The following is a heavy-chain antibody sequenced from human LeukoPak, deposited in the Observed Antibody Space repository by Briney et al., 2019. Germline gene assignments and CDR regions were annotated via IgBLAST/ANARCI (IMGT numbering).Heavy chain of an antibody. Sequence: PSETLSLTCAVYGGSFSGYYWSWIRQPPGKGLEWIGEINHSGSTNYNPSLKSRVTISVDTSKNQFSLKLSSVTAADTAVYYCAIHIVVVPVAKKKTWFDPWGQGTLVTVSS. CDR3: AIHIVVVPVAKKKTWFDP. CDR2: INHSGST. V-gene: IGHV4-34*01. CDR1: GGSFSGYY. D-gene: IGHD2-2*01. J-gene: IGHJ5*02.